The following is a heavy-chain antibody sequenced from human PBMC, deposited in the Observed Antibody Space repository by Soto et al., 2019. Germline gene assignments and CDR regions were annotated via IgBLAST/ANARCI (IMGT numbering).Heavy chain of an antibody. CDR3: VRAAGYSGDNYVYYYGMDV. J-gene: IGHJ6*02. D-gene: IGHD5-12*01. Sequence: QVQLVESGGGVVQPGRSLRLSCTASGFSFSTYGMHWVRQAPGKGLEWVALVWYDGRTKHSVDSVEGRFTISRDNSKNELYLQMNSLRDADTAVYYCVRAAGYSGDNYVYYYGMDVWGQGTTVTVSS. CDR1: GFSFSTYG. CDR2: VWYDGRTK. V-gene: IGHV3-33*01.